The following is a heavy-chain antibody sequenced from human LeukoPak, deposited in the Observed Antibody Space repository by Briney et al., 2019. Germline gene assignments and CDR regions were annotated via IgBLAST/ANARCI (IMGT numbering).Heavy chain of an antibody. CDR1: GFTFSSYS. Sequence: GGSLRLSCAASGFTFSSYSMNWVRQAPGKGLEWVSSISSSSSYIYYADSVKGRFTISRDNAKNSLYLQMNSLRAEDTAVYYCARAPRADFRSGYYFDYWGQGTLVTVSS. CDR3: ARAPRADFRSGYYFDY. J-gene: IGHJ4*02. D-gene: IGHD3-3*01. CDR2: ISSSSSYI. V-gene: IGHV3-21*01.